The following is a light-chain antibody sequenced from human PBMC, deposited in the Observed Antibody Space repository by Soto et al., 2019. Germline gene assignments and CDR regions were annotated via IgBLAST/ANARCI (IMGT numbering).Light chain of an antibody. V-gene: IGKV3-11*01. Sequence: EIVLTQSPGTLSLSPGETATLSCRASQSVNTKLAWYQQKPGQAPRLLLYHASTTATGIPARISGSGSGADFTLTISSVEPEDFAVYYCQHRRNWPLTFGGGTKVEIK. J-gene: IGKJ4*01. CDR3: QHRRNWPLT. CDR1: QSVNTK. CDR2: HAS.